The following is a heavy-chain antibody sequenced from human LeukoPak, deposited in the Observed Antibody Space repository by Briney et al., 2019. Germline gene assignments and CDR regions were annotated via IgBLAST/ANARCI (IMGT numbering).Heavy chain of an antibody. J-gene: IGHJ4*02. CDR1: GFTFDDYA. Sequence: GRSLRLSCAASGFTFDDYAMHWVRQTPGKGLEWVSGITWNSGSIGYADSVKGRFTISRDNAKNSPYLQMNSLRAEDTALYYCAKDIYSSSWFYFDYWGQGTLVTVSS. CDR2: ITWNSGSI. D-gene: IGHD6-13*01. V-gene: IGHV3-9*01. CDR3: AKDIYSSSWFYFDY.